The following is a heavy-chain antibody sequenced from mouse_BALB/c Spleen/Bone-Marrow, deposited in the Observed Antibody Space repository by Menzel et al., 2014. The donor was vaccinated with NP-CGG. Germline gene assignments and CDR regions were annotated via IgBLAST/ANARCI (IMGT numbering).Heavy chain of an antibody. J-gene: IGHJ4*01. CDR2: INPTRGYA. CDR1: GYTFTGYT. D-gene: IGHD2-3*01. Sequence: VQLQQSGAELARPGASVKMSCEASGYTFTGYTIHWVKQRPGQGLEWTGYINPTRGYANYNQKFKDKATLTADKSSSTDYMQLSSQTSENSAVFYCARSMIVYFTIDFWGQGTSVTVSS. CDR3: ARSMIVYFTIDF. V-gene: IGHV1-4*01.